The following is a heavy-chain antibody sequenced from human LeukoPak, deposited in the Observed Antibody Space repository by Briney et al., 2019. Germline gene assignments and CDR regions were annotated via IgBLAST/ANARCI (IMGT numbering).Heavy chain of an antibody. CDR2: IKHDGSEK. J-gene: IGHJ4*02. Sequence: GGSLRLSCAASGFTFPTYWMSWVRQAPGKGLEWVANIKHDGSEKTYVDSVKTRFTISRDNAKNSLFLQMNSLRAEDTAVYYCARAVSSRWWDYWGQGTLVTVSS. CDR3: ARAVSSRWWDY. V-gene: IGHV3-7*01. D-gene: IGHD6-13*01. CDR1: GFTFPTYW.